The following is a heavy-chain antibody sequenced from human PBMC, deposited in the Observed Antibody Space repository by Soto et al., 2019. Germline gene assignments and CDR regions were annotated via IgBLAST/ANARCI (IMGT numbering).Heavy chain of an antibody. Sequence: LSLTCTVSGGSISSYYWSWIRQPPGKGLEWIGYIYYSGSTNYNPSLKSRVTISVDTSKNQFSLKLSSVTAADTAVYYCARGIAARHYYYGMDVWGQGTTVTVSS. CDR1: GGSISSYY. CDR3: ARGIAARHYYYGMDV. J-gene: IGHJ6*02. CDR2: IYYSGST. V-gene: IGHV4-59*01. D-gene: IGHD6-6*01.